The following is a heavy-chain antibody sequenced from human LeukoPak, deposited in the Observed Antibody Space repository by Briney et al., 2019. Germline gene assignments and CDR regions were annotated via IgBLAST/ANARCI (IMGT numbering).Heavy chain of an antibody. J-gene: IGHJ4*02. Sequence: PSETLSLTCAVYGGSFSGYYWSWIRQPPGKGLEWIGEINHSGSTNYNPSLKSRVTISVDTSKNQFSLKLSSVTAVDTAVYYCARGPVDYYGSGSLDYWGQGTLVTVSS. CDR1: GGSFSGYY. V-gene: IGHV4-34*01. D-gene: IGHD3-10*01. CDR2: INHSGST. CDR3: ARGPVDYYGSGSLDY.